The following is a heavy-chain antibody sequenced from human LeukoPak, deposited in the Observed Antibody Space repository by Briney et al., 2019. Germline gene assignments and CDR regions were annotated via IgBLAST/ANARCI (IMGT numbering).Heavy chain of an antibody. J-gene: IGHJ5*02. V-gene: IGHV3-48*01. Sequence: GGSLRLSCAASGFTFSSYSMNWVRQAPGKGLEWVSYISSSSSTIYYADSVKGQFTISRDNAKNSLYLQMNSLRAEDTAVYYCARGPSYYYDSSGYSNWFDPWGQGTLVTVSS. CDR1: GFTFSSYS. CDR2: ISSSSSTI. CDR3: ARGPSYYYDSSGYSNWFDP. D-gene: IGHD3-22*01.